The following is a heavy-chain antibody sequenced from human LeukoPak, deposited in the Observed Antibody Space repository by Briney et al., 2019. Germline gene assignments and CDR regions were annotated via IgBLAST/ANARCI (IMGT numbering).Heavy chain of an antibody. J-gene: IGHJ4*02. V-gene: IGHV3-30-3*01. CDR1: GLTFSNYA. CDR2: ISYDGSNK. CDR3: AREPYSSGWYFSYYFDY. Sequence: GGSLRLSCAASGLTFSNYAMHWVRQAPGKGLEWVAVISYDGSNKYYADSVKGRFTISRDNSKNTLYLQMNSLRVEDTAVYYCAREPYSSGWYFSYYFDYWGQGTLVTVSS. D-gene: IGHD6-19*01.